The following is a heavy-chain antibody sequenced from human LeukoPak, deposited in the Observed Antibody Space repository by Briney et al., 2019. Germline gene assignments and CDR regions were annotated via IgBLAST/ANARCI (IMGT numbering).Heavy chain of an antibody. Sequence: SETLSLTCTVSGGSISSSSYYWGWIRQPPGKGLEWIGEINHSGSTNYNPSLKSRVTISVDTSKNQFSLKLSSVTAADTAVYYRARQRKIAAAGTRFDYWGQGTLVTVSS. CDR3: ARQRKIAAAGTRFDY. J-gene: IGHJ4*02. V-gene: IGHV4-39*01. CDR1: GGSISSSSYY. D-gene: IGHD6-13*01. CDR2: INHSGST.